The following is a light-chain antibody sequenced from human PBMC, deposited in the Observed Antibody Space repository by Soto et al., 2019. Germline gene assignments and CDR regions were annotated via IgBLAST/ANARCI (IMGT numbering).Light chain of an antibody. J-gene: IGKJ1*01. CDR2: AAS. CDR1: QTISSY. V-gene: IGKV1-39*01. Sequence: DIQMTQSPSSLSASVGDRVTITCRASQTISSYLNWYQQKPGKAPKLLIYAASTLESGVPSRFSGNRSGTDFTLTISSLQPEDFAAYYCQQSCRTPWTFGQGTKVEIK. CDR3: QQSCRTPWT.